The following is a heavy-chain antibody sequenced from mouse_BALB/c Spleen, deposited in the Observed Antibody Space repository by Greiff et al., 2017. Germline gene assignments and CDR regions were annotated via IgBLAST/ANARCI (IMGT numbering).Heavy chain of an antibody. D-gene: IGHD2-1*01. Sequence: DVKLQESGPGLVKPSQSLSLTCTVTGYSITSDYAWNWIRQFPGNKLEWMGYISYSGSTSYNPSLKSRISITRDTSKNQFFLQLNSVTTEDTATYYCARKGLYYGNAMDYWGQGTSVTVSS. V-gene: IGHV3-2*02. J-gene: IGHJ4*01. CDR2: ISYSGST. CDR3: ARKGLYYGNAMDY. CDR1: GYSITSDYA.